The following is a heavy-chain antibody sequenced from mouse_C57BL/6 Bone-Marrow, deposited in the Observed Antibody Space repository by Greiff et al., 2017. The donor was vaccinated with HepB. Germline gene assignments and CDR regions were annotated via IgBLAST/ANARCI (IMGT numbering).Heavy chain of an antibody. J-gene: IGHJ1*03. D-gene: IGHD1-1*01. Sequence: VQLQQPGAELVKPGASVKLSCKASGYTFTSYWMQWVKQRPGQGLEWIGEIDPSDSYTNYNQKFKGKATLTVDTSSSTAYMQISSLTSEDSAVYYCARSLIYYYGSRYFDVWGTGTTVTVSS. CDR2: IDPSDSYT. V-gene: IGHV1-50*01. CDR3: ARSLIYYYGSRYFDV. CDR1: GYTFTSYW.